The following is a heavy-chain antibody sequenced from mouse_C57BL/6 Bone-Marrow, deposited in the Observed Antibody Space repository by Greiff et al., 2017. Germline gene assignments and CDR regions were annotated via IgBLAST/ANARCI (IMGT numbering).Heavy chain of an antibody. D-gene: IGHD1-1*01. CDR1: GFTFSSYA. V-gene: IGHV5-9-1*02. J-gene: IGHJ2*01. Sequence: EVQGVESGEGLVKPGGSLKLSCAASGFTFSSYAMSWVRQTPEKRLEWVAYISSGGDYIYYADTVKGRFTISRDNARNTLYLQMSSLKSEDTAMYYCTRDPRLLPYYFDYWGQGTTLTVSS. CDR3: TRDPRLLPYYFDY. CDR2: ISSGGDYI.